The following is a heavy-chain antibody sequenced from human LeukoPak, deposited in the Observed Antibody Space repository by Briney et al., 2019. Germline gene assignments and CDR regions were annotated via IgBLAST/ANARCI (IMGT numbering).Heavy chain of an antibody. CDR3: ASVRSPCYYYYGMDV. D-gene: IGHD4-11*01. J-gene: IGHJ6*02. CDR1: GFTFSSYG. Sequence: GRSLRLSCAASGFTFSSYGMHWVRQAPGKGLEWVAVISYDGSNKYYADSVKGRFTISRDNSKNTLYLQMNSLRAEDTAVYYCASVRSPCYYYYGMDVWGQGTTVTVSS. V-gene: IGHV3-30*03. CDR2: ISYDGSNK.